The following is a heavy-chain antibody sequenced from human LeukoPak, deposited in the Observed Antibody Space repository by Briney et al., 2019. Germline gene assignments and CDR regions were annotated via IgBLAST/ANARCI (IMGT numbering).Heavy chain of an antibody. D-gene: IGHD3-10*01. CDR2: IKQDGSGK. J-gene: IGHJ4*02. V-gene: IGHV3-7*01. CDR1: GFTFSSYW. CDR3: ARTYGSGSYYQYDFDY. Sequence: PGGSLRLSCVASGFTFSSYWMSWVRQAPGKGLEWVANIKQDGSGKYYVDSVKGRFTISRDNAKNSLYLQMNSLRAEDTAVYYCARTYGSGSYYQYDFDYWGQGTLVTVSS.